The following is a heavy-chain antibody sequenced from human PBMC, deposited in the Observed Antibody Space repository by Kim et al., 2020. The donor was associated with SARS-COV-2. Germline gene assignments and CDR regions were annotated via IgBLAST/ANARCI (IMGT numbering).Heavy chain of an antibody. CDR1: GYTFTSYA. CDR3: ARDGSITIFGVGIDDNWFDP. V-gene: IGHV1-3*01. D-gene: IGHD3-3*01. Sequence: ASVKVSCKASGYTFTSYAMHWVRQAPGQRLEWMGWINAGNGNTKYSQKFQGRVTITRDTSASTAYMELSSLRSEDTAVYYCARDGSITIFGVGIDDNWFDPWGQGTLVTVSS. J-gene: IGHJ5*02. CDR2: INAGNGNT.